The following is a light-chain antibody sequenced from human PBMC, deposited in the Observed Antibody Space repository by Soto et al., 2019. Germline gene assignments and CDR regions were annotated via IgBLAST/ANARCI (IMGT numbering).Light chain of an antibody. V-gene: IGKV3-20*01. J-gene: IGKJ1*01. CDR3: QQDGSWP. CDR2: GTS. Sequence: EIVLTQSPGTLSVSPGERATLSCRASQTISRNNLAWYQQKPCQAPSLLIYGTSSRATGIPDRFSGSGSGTDFTLTISRLEPEDSEIYYCQQDGSWPFGQGTKVEI. CDR1: QTISRNN.